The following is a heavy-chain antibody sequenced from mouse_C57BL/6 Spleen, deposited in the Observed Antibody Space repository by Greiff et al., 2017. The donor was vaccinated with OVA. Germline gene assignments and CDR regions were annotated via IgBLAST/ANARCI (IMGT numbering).Heavy chain of an antibody. CDR1: GYSITSGYY. CDR3: ARDEENAMDY. Sequence: VQLQQSGPGLVKPSQSLSLTCSVTGYSITSGYYWNWIRQFPGNKLEWMGYISYDGSNNYNPSLKNRISITRDTSKNQFFLKLNSVTTEDTATYYCARDEENAMDYWGQGTSVTVSS. CDR2: ISYDGSN. V-gene: IGHV3-6*01. J-gene: IGHJ4*01.